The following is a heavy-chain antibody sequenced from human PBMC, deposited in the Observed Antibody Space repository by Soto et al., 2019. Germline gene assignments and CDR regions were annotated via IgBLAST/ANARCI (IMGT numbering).Heavy chain of an antibody. D-gene: IGHD6-19*01. CDR3: ARSGLNIPNYYYYYMDV. CDR1: GYTFTSYY. CDR2: INPSGGSA. V-gene: IGHV1-46*03. J-gene: IGHJ6*03. Sequence: ASVKVSCKASGYTFTSYYMHWVRQAPGQGLEWMGIINPSGGSASYAQKFQGRVTMTRDTSTSTVYMELSSLRSEDTAVYYCARSGLNIPNYYYYYMDVWGKGTTVTVSS.